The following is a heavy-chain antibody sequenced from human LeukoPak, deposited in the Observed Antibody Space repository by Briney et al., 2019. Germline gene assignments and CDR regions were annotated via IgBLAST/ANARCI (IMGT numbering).Heavy chain of an antibody. D-gene: IGHD2-15*01. CDR1: GFSFSSGYF. J-gene: IGHJ4*02. CDR2: IYHSGST. Sequence: SETLSLTCAVSGFSFSSGYFWGWIRQPPGKGLEWIGSIYHSGSTYYNPSLKSRVTISVDTSKNQSSLKLTSVTAADTAVYYCVRGSYCSGGSCYADLDYWGQGTLVTVSS. CDR3: VRGSYCSGGSCYADLDY. V-gene: IGHV4-38-2*01.